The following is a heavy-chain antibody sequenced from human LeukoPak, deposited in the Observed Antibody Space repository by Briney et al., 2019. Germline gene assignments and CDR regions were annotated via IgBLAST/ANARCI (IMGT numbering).Heavy chain of an antibody. CDR3: IKDAMKYCSGGSCYLLDY. J-gene: IGHJ4*02. Sequence: GGSLRLSCAASGFTFSDYYMSWIRQAPGKGLEWVSYISSSGSTIYYADSVKGRFTISRDNAKNSLYLQMNSLRAEDTAVYYCIKDAMKYCSGGSCYLLDYWGQGTLVTVSS. V-gene: IGHV3-11*01. D-gene: IGHD2-15*01. CDR1: GFTFSDYY. CDR2: ISSSGSTI.